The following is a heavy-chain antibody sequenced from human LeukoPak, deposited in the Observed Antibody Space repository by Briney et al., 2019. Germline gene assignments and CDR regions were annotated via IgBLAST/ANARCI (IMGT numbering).Heavy chain of an antibody. V-gene: IGHV3-23*01. CDR3: AKHLGEQQLVPYYFDY. CDR1: GFTFSSYA. Sequence: AGGSLRLSCAASGFTFSSYAMSWVRQAPGKGLEWVSAISGSGGSTYYADSVKGRFTISRDNSKNTLYLQMNSLRAEDTAVYYCAKHLGEQQLVPYYFDYWGQGTLVTVSS. J-gene: IGHJ4*02. CDR2: ISGSGGST. D-gene: IGHD6-13*01.